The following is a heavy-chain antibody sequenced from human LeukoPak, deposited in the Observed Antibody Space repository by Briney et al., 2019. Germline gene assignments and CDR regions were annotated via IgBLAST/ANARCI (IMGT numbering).Heavy chain of an antibody. CDR2: IIPIFGTA. CDR1: GGTFSSYA. V-gene: IGHV1-69*05. Sequence: SVKVSCKASGGTFSSYAISWVRQAPGQGLEWMGGIIPIFGTANYAQKFQGRVTITTDESTSTAYMELSSLRSEDTAVYYCARVVRGLNYYYYYMDVWGKGTTVTVFS. CDR3: ARVVRGLNYYYYYMDV. D-gene: IGHD1-26*01. J-gene: IGHJ6*03.